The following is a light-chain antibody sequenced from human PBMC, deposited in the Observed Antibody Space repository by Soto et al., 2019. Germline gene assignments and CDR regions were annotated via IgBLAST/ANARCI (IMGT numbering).Light chain of an antibody. CDR2: EVS. CDR3: SSYGGSNNFYV. V-gene: IGLV2-8*01. CDR1: SSDVGGANY. Sequence: QSALTQPPSASGSPGQSVTISCTGTSSDVGGANYVSWYKQHPGKAPKLIIYEVSKRPSGVPDRFSGSKSGNTASLTVSGLQAEDEADYYCSSYGGSNNFYVFGTGTKLTVL. J-gene: IGLJ1*01.